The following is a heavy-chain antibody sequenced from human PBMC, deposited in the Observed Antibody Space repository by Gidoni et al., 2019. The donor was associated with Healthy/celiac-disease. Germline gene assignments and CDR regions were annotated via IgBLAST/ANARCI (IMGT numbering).Heavy chain of an antibody. CDR1: GYTLTSYD. CDR2: MNPNSGNT. CDR3: ARGDCSGGSCYGDY. J-gene: IGHJ4*02. D-gene: IGHD2-15*01. V-gene: IGHV1-8*01. Sequence: QVQLVQSGAEVKKPGASAKVSCKASGYTLTSYDINWVRQATGQGLEWMGWMNPNSGNTGYAQKFQGRVTMTRNTSISTAYMELSSLRSEDTAVYYCARGDCSGGSCYGDYWGQGTLVTVSS.